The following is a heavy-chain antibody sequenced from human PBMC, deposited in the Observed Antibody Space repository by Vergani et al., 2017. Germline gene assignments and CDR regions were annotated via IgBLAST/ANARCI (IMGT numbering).Heavy chain of an antibody. CDR3: ACDYGGNLNGFDI. CDR1: GGSISSYY. D-gene: IGHD4-23*01. CDR2: IYYSGST. J-gene: IGHJ3*02. V-gene: IGHV4-59*01. Sequence: QVQLQESGPGLVKPSETLSLTCPVSGGSISSYYWSWIRQPPGTGPEWVGYIYYSGSTNYNPSLKSRVTITVDTSKNQFSLKLRAVTAADTAVYYCACDYGGNLNGFDIWGQGTMVTVSS.